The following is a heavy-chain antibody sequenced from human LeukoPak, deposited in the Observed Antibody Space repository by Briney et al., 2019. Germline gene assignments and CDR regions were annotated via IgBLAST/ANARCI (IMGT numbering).Heavy chain of an antibody. V-gene: IGHV1-69*13. D-gene: IGHD2-2*01. Sequence: GASVKVSCKASGGTFSSYAISWVRQAPGQGLEWMGGIIPIFGTANYAQKFQGRVTITADESTSTAYMELSSLRSEDTAVYYCAREGYCSSTSCYSHYYYYMDVWGKGTTVTVSS. J-gene: IGHJ6*03. CDR3: AREGYCSSTSCYSHYYYYMDV. CDR1: GGTFSSYA. CDR2: IIPIFGTA.